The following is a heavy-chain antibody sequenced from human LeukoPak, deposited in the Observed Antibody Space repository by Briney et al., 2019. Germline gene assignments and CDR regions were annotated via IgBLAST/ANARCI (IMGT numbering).Heavy chain of an antibody. J-gene: IGHJ3*01. CDR1: GGSISSYY. D-gene: IGHD3-10*01. Sequence: SETLSLTCTVSGGSISSYYWSWIRQPPGKGLEWIWYIHYSGSTNYKPSLKSRITISVDTSKNQFSLKLSAVTAADTAMYYCAREDGVSSDDAFELWGQGTMVTIS. CDR3: AREDGVSSDDAFEL. V-gene: IGHV4-59*12. CDR2: IHYSGST.